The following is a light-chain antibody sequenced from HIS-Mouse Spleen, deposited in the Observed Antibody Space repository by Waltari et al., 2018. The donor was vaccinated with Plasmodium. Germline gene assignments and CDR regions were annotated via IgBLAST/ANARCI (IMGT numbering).Light chain of an antibody. CDR3: QAWDSSTVV. CDR2: QDS. V-gene: IGLV3-1*01. Sequence: SYELTQPPSVSVSPGQTASITCAGDKLGDKYACWYQQKPGQSPVLVIYQDSNRPSGIPERFSGSNSGNTVTLTISGTQAMDEADYYCQAWDSSTVVFGGGTKLTVL. J-gene: IGLJ2*01. CDR1: KLGDKY.